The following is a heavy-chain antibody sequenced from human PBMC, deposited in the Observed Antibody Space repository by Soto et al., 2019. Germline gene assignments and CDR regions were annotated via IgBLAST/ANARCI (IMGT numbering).Heavy chain of an antibody. CDR2: IVVGSGNT. CDR3: AAAAYYDFWSGYYPDAFDI. J-gene: IGHJ3*02. CDR1: GFTFTSSA. V-gene: IGHV1-58*02. Sequence: SVKVSCKASGFTFTSSAMQWVRQARGQRLEWIGWIVVGSGNTNYAQKFQERVTITRDMSTSTAYMELSSLRSEDTAVYYCAAAAYYDFWSGYYPDAFDIWGQGTMVTVSS. D-gene: IGHD3-3*01.